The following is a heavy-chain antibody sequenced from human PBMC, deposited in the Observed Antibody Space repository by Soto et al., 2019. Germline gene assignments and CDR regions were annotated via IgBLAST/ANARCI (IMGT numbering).Heavy chain of an antibody. J-gene: IGHJ4*01. Sequence: SETLSLTCTVSGYSISSGSYCAWIRQPPGKGPEWIASIYHGGTTFYNPSLKSRITISVDTSNNQFSLKLTSVTAADTAVYYCARVHVMVVAGSTFGYWGHGTLVTVSS. CDR1: GYSISSGSY. V-gene: IGHV4-38-2*02. CDR3: ARVHVMVVAGSTFGY. CDR2: IYHGGTT. D-gene: IGHD6-19*01.